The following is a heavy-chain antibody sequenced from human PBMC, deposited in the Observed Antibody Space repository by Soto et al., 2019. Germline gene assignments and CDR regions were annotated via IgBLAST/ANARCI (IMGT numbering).Heavy chain of an antibody. CDR2: ISSSSSTI. J-gene: IGHJ4*02. V-gene: IGHV3-48*02. D-gene: IGHD3-9*01. CDR3: ARDPYYEILNGGLAY. CDR1: GFTFSSYS. Sequence: EVQLVESGGGLVQPGGSLRLSCAASGFTFSSYSMNWFRQAPGKGLEWVSDISSSSSTIYYADSVKGRFTISRDNAKNSLYLQMNILRDEDTAVYYCARDPYYEILNGGLAYWGQGTLVTVSS.